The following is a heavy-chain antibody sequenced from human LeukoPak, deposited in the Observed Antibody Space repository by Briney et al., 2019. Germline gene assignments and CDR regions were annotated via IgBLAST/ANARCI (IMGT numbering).Heavy chain of an antibody. Sequence: ASVKVSSKAPGYTFAGYYTQWVRQAPGQGLEWMGWINPNSGGTNYAQKFQGRVTMTRDTSISTAYMRLSRLRSDDTAVYYCRTNRDGFCGDYSDYWGQGTLVTVSS. CDR1: GYTFAGYY. D-gene: IGHD4-17*01. J-gene: IGHJ4*02. CDR2: INPNSGGT. CDR3: RTNRDGFCGDYSDY. V-gene: IGHV1-2*02.